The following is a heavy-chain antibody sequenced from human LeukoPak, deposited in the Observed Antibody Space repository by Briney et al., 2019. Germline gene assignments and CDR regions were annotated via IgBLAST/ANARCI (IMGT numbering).Heavy chain of an antibody. J-gene: IGHJ4*02. V-gene: IGHV3-7*03. Sequence: GGSLRLSCAASGFTFRGFLMSWVRQTPGKGLEWVANIKQDGSEKYYADSVKGRFTISRDNSKNTLYLQMNSLRAEDTAVYYCARVHSSGYLDYWGQGTLVTVSS. CDR1: GFTFRGFL. D-gene: IGHD3-22*01. CDR2: IKQDGSEK. CDR3: ARVHSSGYLDY.